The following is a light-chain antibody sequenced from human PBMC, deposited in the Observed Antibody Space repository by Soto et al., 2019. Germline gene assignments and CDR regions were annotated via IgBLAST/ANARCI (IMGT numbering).Light chain of an antibody. J-gene: IGKJ1*01. CDR1: QSISSW. CDR3: QQSHSIPLT. CDR2: DAS. V-gene: IGKV1-5*01. Sequence: DIQMTQSPSTLSASVGDRVTITCRASQSISSWLAWYQQKPGKAPKLLIYDASSLESGVPSRFSGSGSGTEFTLTIRSLQPEDFATYYCQQSHSIPLTFGQGTKVEIK.